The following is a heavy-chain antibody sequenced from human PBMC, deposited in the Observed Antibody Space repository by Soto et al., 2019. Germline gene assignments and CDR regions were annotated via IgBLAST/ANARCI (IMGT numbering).Heavy chain of an antibody. CDR2: MNPNSGNT. D-gene: IGHD7-27*01. V-gene: IGHV1-8*01. CDR3: AKGPRNWGVDY. Sequence: ASVKVSCKASGYTFISFDINWVRQATGQGLEWMGWMNPNSGNTGYAQTLQGRVTMTSDTSTGTAYMELNSLRSEDTAVYYCAKGPRNWGVDYWGQGTRVTVSS. J-gene: IGHJ4*02. CDR1: GYTFISFD.